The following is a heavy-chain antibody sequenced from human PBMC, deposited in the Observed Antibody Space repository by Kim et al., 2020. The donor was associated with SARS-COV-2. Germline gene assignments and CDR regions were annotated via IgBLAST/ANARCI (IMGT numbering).Heavy chain of an antibody. D-gene: IGHD2-2*02. Sequence: KGRFTISRDNSKNTLYLQMNSLRAEDTAVYYCAKDVQYCSSTSCYMGMDYWGQGTLVTVSS. CDR3: AKDVQYCSSTSCYMGMDY. J-gene: IGHJ4*02. V-gene: IGHV3-33*06.